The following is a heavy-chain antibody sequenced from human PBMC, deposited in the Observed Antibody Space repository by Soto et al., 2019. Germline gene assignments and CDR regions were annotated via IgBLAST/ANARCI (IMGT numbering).Heavy chain of an antibody. Sequence: QVQLQQWGAGLLKPSETLSLTCAVYGGSFSGYYWSWIRQPPGKGLEWIGEINHSGSTNYNPSLKSRVTISVDTSKNQFSLKLSSVTAADTAVYYCARDSVLRFLEWLSDNWFDPWGQRTLVTVSS. V-gene: IGHV4-34*01. D-gene: IGHD3-3*01. J-gene: IGHJ5*02. CDR2: INHSGST. CDR1: GGSFSGYY. CDR3: ARDSVLRFLEWLSDNWFDP.